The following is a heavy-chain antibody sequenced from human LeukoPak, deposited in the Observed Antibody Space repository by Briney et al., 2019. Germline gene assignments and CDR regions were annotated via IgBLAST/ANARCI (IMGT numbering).Heavy chain of an antibody. CDR2: ISGSGGST. V-gene: IGHV3-23*01. CDR3: AKSGGGTMVVVIDY. Sequence: PGGSLRLSCAASGFTFSSYAMSWVRQAPGKGLEWVSAISGSGGSTYYADSVKGRFTISRDNSKNSLYLQMNSLRAEDTALYYCAKSGGGTMVVVIDYWGQGTLVTVSS. CDR1: GFTFSSYA. D-gene: IGHD3-22*01. J-gene: IGHJ4*02.